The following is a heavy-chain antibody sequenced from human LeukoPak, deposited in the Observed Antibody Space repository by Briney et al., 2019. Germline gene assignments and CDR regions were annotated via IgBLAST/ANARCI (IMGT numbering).Heavy chain of an antibody. V-gene: IGHV3-20*04. CDR3: ARRCYPSHCIDY. J-gene: IGHJ4*02. CDR2: INWNGGST. Sequence: PGGSLRLSCAAPGFTFDDYGMSWVRQAPGNGLEWVSGINWNGGSTGYADSVKGRFTISRDNAKNSLYLQMNSLRAEDTALYYCARRCYPSHCIDYWGQGTLVTVSS. D-gene: IGHD2-15*01. CDR1: GFTFDDYG.